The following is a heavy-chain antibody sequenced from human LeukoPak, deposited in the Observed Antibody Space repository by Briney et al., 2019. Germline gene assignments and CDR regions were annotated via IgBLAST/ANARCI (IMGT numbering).Heavy chain of an antibody. CDR2: ISYDGSKK. Sequence: GGSLRLSCAASGFTFSTYGMHWVRQAPGKGLEWVAVISYDGSKKYYADSVKGRFTISRDNSKNTLYLQMNSLRAEDTAVYYCAKGNDFFDYWGQGTLVTVSS. CDR3: AKGNDFFDY. CDR1: GFTFSTYG. V-gene: IGHV3-30*18. D-gene: IGHD1-1*01. J-gene: IGHJ4*02.